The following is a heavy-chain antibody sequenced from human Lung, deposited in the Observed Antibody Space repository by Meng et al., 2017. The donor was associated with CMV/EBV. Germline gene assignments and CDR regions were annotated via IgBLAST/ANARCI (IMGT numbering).Heavy chain of an antibody. D-gene: IGHD5-18*01. Sequence: GGSLRLXCAASGFPFRSYAMSWVRQAPGKGLEWVSSISGSVGNTYYADSVKGRFTISRDNYGDTLYMQMSSLRAEATAVYYCAREEAMVGYYTNWFDAWGQGALVTVSS. CDR1: GFPFRSYA. CDR3: AREEAMVGYYTNWFDA. CDR2: ISGSVGNT. J-gene: IGHJ5*02. V-gene: IGHV3-23*01.